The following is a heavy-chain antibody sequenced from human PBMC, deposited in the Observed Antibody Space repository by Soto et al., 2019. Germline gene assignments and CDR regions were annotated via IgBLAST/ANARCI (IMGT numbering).Heavy chain of an antibody. CDR2: IDPSDSYT. J-gene: IGHJ3*02. CDR3: ARPPNYYDSSGYYYAGAFDI. D-gene: IGHD3-22*01. Sequence: GESLKISCKGSGYSFTSYWLSWVRQMPGKGLVWMGRIDPSDSYTNYSPSFQGDVTISADKSISTAYLQWSSLNASDTAMYYCARPPNYYDSSGYYYAGAFDIWGQGTMVTVSS. CDR1: GYSFTSYW. V-gene: IGHV5-10-1*01.